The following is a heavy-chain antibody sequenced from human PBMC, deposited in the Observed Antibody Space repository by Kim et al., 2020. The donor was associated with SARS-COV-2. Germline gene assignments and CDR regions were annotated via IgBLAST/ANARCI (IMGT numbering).Heavy chain of an antibody. CDR3: ARDPPGPYDDYDNDSTY. CDR1: GGSFNDGGYA. V-gene: IGHV4-30-2*01. Sequence: SETLSLTCTVSGGSFNDGGYAWNWIRQTPGKGLEWIGYIYPGGSTHYNPSLQSRVAISVDISKEQFSLRLTSVTAADTAVYFCARDPPGPYDDYDNDSTYWGQGILVTVSS. CDR2: IYPGGST. D-gene: IGHD4-17*01. J-gene: IGHJ4*02.